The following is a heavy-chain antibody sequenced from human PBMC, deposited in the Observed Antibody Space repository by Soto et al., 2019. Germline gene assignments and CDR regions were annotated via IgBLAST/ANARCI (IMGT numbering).Heavy chain of an antibody. CDR3: ARESIFSNLDWFAS. CDR2: MNPKSGNT. V-gene: IGHV1-8*01. D-gene: IGHD3-3*02. CDR1: GYTFTSFD. J-gene: IGHJ5*01. Sequence: GASVKVSCKASGYTFTSFDINWMREAPGQGLEWIGWMNPKSGNTGYAQNFQGRVTMTRDTSINTAYMELSSLGSDDTVVYYCARESIFSNLDWFASWGQGTLVTVSS.